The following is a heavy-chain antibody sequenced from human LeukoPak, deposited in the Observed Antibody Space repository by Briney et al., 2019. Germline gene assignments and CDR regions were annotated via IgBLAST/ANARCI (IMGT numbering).Heavy chain of an antibody. CDR1: GGSMSSYY. J-gene: IGHJ4*02. Sequence: KTSETLSLTCTVSGGSMSSYYWSWIRQPPGKGLEWIGNIYYIGSTNYNPSLKSRVTISVDTFKNQFSLKLSSVTAADTAVYYCARGGSYVYFDYWGQGTLVTVTS. D-gene: IGHD3-16*01. CDR3: ARGGSYVYFDY. CDR2: IYYIGST. V-gene: IGHV4-59*12.